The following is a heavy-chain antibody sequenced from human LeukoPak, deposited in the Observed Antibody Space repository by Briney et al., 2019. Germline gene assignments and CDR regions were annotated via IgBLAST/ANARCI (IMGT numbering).Heavy chain of an antibody. CDR3: AGTGGYSATGHFDY. V-gene: IGHV4-39*07. D-gene: IGHD5-12*01. J-gene: IGHJ4*02. Sequence: SETLSLTCTVSGGSISSSSYYWGWIRQPPGEGLEWIGSIYYSGSTYYNPSLKSRVTISVDTSKNQFSLKLSSVTAADTAVYYCAGTGGYSATGHFDYWGQGTLVTVSS. CDR1: GGSISSSSYY. CDR2: IYYSGST.